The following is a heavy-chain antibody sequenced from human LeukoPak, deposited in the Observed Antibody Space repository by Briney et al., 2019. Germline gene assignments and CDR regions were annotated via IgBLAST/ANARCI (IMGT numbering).Heavy chain of an antibody. CDR1: GFTFTKFW. J-gene: IGHJ4*02. D-gene: IGHD6-13*01. CDR2: IQEDGKKE. Sequence: GGSLRLSCEASGFTFTKFWMSWVRQAPGKGLEWVANIQEDGKKENYVDSVRGRFTISRDNAKNSIYLQMNSLRVEDTAVYYCAGDTARSWYYFDYWGQGTLVTVSS. CDR3: AGDTARSWYYFDY. V-gene: IGHV3-7*01.